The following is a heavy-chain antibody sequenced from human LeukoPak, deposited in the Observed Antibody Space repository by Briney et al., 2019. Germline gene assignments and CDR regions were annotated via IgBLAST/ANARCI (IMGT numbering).Heavy chain of an antibody. CDR1: GFTFSNYY. J-gene: IGHJ6*02. V-gene: IGHV3-11*01. D-gene: IGHD6-13*01. CDR3: ARVVYSSLMDV. CDR2: TTSSDPRI. Sequence: PGGSLRLFCVASGFTFSNYYMSWVRQAPGKGLEWVAYTTSSDPRIHYADSVRGRFTISRDNAKNSLYLQMNNLRADDTAVYYCARVVYSSLMDVWGQGTTVTVSS.